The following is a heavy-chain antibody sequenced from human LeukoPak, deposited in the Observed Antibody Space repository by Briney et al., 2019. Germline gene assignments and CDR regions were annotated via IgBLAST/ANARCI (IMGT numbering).Heavy chain of an antibody. J-gene: IGHJ4*02. V-gene: IGHV4-59*01. CDR1: GGSISSYY. D-gene: IGHD3-3*01. CDR3: ASSIGYDFWSGYQKYYFDY. CDR2: IYYSGST. Sequence: PSETLSLTCTVSGGSISSYYWSWIRQPPGKGLEWIGYIYYSGSTNYNPSLKSRVTISVDTSKNQFSLKLSSVTAADTAVYYCASSIGYDFWSGYQKYYFDYWGQGTLVTVSS.